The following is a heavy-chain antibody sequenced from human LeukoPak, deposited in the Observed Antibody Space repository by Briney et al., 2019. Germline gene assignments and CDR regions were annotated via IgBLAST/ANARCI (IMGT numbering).Heavy chain of an antibody. CDR1: GGTFSKYA. V-gene: IGHV1-69*13. D-gene: IGHD6-25*01. CDR2: IIPMLNKA. CDR3: ARDAA. Sequence: SVKVSCKASGGTFSKYAISWVRQAPGQGLEWMGGIIPMLNKANYAQKFQGRVTITADESTTTVYMEMSSLKYNDTAMYYCARDAAWGQGTQVTVSS. J-gene: IGHJ4*02.